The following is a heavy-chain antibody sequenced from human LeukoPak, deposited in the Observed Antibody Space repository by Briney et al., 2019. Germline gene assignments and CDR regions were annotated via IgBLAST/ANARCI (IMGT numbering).Heavy chain of an antibody. CDR3: ARGWDAANWYFDL. V-gene: IGHV4-4*07. D-gene: IGHD6-19*01. CDR2: LYTSGTT. Sequence: SETLSLTCTVSNDSIHSYYWGWIRQPAGKGLEWIGRLYTSGTTDYNPSLKSRVSMSVDRSKNQFSLRLTSVTAADTAVYYCARGWDAANWYFDLWGRGTLVTV. CDR1: NDSIHSYY. J-gene: IGHJ2*01.